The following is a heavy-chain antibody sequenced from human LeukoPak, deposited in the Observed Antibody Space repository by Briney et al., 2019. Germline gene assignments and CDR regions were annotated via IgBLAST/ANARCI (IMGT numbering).Heavy chain of an antibody. CDR1: GGSISSNSNY. CDR2: IYYTGST. Sequence: PSETLSLTCTVSGGSISSNSNYWGWIRQPPGKGLEWIANIYYTGSTYYNPSLKSRVAISVDTAKNQFSLNLRSVTAADAAVYYCARRAGSYPALDYWGRGTLVTVSS. D-gene: IGHD1-26*01. V-gene: IGHV4-39*01. J-gene: IGHJ4*02. CDR3: ARRAGSYPALDY.